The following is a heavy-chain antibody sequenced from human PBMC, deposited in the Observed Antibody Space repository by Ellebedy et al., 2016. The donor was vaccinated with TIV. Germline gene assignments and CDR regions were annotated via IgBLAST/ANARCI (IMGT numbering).Heavy chain of an antibody. J-gene: IGHJ3*02. D-gene: IGHD2-8*02. V-gene: IGHV3-30*18. CDR3: AKELVHAIHGFDI. Sequence: GESLKISCAASGFTFSSYGMHWVRQAPDKGLEWVAVISYEESTKYYVDSVKGRFTISRDNSKNTLYLQMNSLRAEDTAIYYCAKELVHAIHGFDIWGQGTMVSVSS. CDR1: GFTFSSYG. CDR2: ISYEESTK.